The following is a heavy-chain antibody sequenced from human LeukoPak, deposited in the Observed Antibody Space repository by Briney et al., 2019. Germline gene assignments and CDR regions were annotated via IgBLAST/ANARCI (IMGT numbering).Heavy chain of an antibody. Sequence: SETLSLTCTVSGGSISSSSYYWGWIRQPPGNGLEWIGSIYYSGSTYYNPSLKSRVTISEDTSKNQFSLKLSSVTAADTAVYYCARVTISPYHFDYWGQGILVTVSS. J-gene: IGHJ4*02. CDR3: ARVTISPYHFDY. CDR2: IYYSGST. D-gene: IGHD3-10*01. CDR1: GGSISSSSYY. V-gene: IGHV4-39*01.